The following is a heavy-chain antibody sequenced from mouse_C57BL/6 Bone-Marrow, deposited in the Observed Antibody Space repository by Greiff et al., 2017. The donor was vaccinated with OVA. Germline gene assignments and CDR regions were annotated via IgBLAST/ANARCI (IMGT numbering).Heavy chain of an antibody. Sequence: QVQLQQPGAELVKPGASVKVSCKASGYTFTSYWMHWVKQRPGPGLEWIGRIHPSDSDTNYNQKFKGKATLTVDKSSSTAYMQLSSLTSEDSAVYYCAIERFITTVVRYFDVWGTGTTVTVSS. CDR2: IHPSDSDT. D-gene: IGHD1-1*01. V-gene: IGHV1-74*01. CDR3: AIERFITTVVRYFDV. CDR1: GYTFTSYW. J-gene: IGHJ1*03.